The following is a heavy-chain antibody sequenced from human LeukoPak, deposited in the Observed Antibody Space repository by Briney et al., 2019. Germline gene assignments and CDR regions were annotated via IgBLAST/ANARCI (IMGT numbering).Heavy chain of an antibody. J-gene: IGHJ6*02. CDR3: ARGRLSGFYYYYGMDV. CDR1: GYTFTGYY. D-gene: IGHD5-12*01. V-gene: IGHV1-46*01. Sequence: ASVKVSCKASGYTFTGYYMHWVRQAPGQGLEWMGIINPSGGNTSYAQKFQGRVTMTRDTSTSTVYMELSSLRSEDTAVYYCARGRLSGFYYYYGMDVWGQGTTVTVSS. CDR2: INPSGGNT.